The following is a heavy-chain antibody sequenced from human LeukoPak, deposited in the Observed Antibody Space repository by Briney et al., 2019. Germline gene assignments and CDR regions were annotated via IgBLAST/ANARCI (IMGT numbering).Heavy chain of an antibody. CDR2: IGSDSKT. CDR1: GFTFSGFA. Sequence: GGSLRLSCAASGFTFSGFAMTWVRQAPGKGLEWVSSIGSDSKTHYSESVKGRFAISRDNSKNTLYLEMSNLRVDDTAVYYCARDYRSGAPDYLDSWGQGTLVTVSS. D-gene: IGHD1-14*01. J-gene: IGHJ4*02. CDR3: ARDYRSGAPDYLDS. V-gene: IGHV3-23*01.